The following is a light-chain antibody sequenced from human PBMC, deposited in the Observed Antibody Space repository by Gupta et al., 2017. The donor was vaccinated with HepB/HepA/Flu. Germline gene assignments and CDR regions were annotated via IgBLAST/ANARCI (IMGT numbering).Light chain of an antibody. V-gene: IGKV1-12*01. CDR2: ATS. CDR1: QSIDSW. J-gene: IGKJ1*01. Sequence: DIQMTQSPSYLSASVGDRVTITCRASQSIDSWLVWYQQRPGEAPKLLIYATSTLQTGVPSRFSGSGNETNFTLTISRLQPEDVATYYCRQAKPFPLTFGQGTKVEVK. CDR3: RQAKPFPLT.